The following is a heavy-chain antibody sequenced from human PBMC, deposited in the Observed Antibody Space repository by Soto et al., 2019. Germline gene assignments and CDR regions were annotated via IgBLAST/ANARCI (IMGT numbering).Heavy chain of an antibody. D-gene: IGHD3-22*01. CDR2: ISGDGGNT. CDR1: GFTFSIYA. Sequence: EVHLLESGGGLVQPGGSLRLSCAASGFTFSIYAMSWVRQAPGRGLEWVSVISGDGGNTYYADSVKGRFTTSRDNSKNTLYLQMNSLRAEDTAVYYCATLGCYLPYYYYYYADGLDVWGQGTTVAVCS. CDR3: ATLGCYLPYYYYYYADGLDV. V-gene: IGHV3-23*01. J-gene: IGHJ6*02.